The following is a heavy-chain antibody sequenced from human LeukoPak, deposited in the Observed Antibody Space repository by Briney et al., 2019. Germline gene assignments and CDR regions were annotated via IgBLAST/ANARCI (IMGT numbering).Heavy chain of an antibody. J-gene: IGHJ4*02. D-gene: IGHD3-16*02. Sequence: GESLKISCKGSGYSFTSYWIGWVRQMPGKGLGWMGINYPGDSDTIHSPYCQGQVTIPADKFHGTAYPQKSSLKASDTAMYYCARRTFGGVIVYYFDYWGQGTLVTVSS. CDR1: GYSFTSYW. CDR2: NYPGDSDT. V-gene: IGHV5-51*01. CDR3: ARRTFGGVIVYYFDY.